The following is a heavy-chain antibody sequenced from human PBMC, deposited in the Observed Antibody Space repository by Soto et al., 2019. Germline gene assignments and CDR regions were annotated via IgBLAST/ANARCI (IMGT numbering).Heavy chain of an antibody. CDR2: ISGSGGSP. Sequence: GGSLRLSCSASGFLFSVYAMTWVRQAPGKGLEWVSSISGSGGSPYYSDSVKGRFTISRDNSKNTLYLEMNSLRAEDTAVYYCAKGSGPLPRSWFDPWGQGTQVTVSS. J-gene: IGHJ5*02. V-gene: IGHV3-23*01. CDR1: GFLFSVYA. CDR3: AKGSGPLPRSWFDP. D-gene: IGHD3-10*01.